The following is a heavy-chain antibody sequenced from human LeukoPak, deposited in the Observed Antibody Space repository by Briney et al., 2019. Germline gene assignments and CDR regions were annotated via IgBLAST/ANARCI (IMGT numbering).Heavy chain of an antibody. J-gene: IGHJ5*02. D-gene: IGHD3-10*01. CDR1: GGSISSSTYY. CDR2: MYYSSGNT. Sequence: SETLSLTCTVSGGSISSSTYYWGWIRQPPGKGLVWIGSMYYSSGNTYYNPSLKSRVTISVDTSKNQFSLKLSSVTAADTAVYYCARGRGEGRGIAMVRGVRAPSYNWFDPWGHGTQVTVSS. V-gene: IGHV4-39*07. CDR3: ARGRGEGRGIAMVRGVRAPSYNWFDP.